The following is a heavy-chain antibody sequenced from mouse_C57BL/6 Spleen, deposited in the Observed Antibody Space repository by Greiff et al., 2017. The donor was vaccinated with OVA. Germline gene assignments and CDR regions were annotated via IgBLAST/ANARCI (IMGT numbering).Heavy chain of an antibody. CDR2: INPNNGGT. J-gene: IGHJ4*01. CDR3: AKYDYSNYYYAMDY. Sequence: VQLQQSGPELVKPGASVKISCKASGYTFTDYYMNWVKQSHGKSLEWIGDINPNNGGTSYNQKFKGKATLTVAKSSSTAYMELRSLTSEDSAVDYCAKYDYSNYYYAMDYWGQGTSVTVSS. V-gene: IGHV1-26*01. CDR1: GYTFTDYY. D-gene: IGHD2-5*01.